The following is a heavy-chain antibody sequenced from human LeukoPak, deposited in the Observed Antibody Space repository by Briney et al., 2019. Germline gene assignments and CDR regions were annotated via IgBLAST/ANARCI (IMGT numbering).Heavy chain of an antibody. V-gene: IGHV1-8*01. CDR3: ARELPYYYDSSGYCYDY. Sequence: GASVKVSCKASGYTFTSYDINWVRQATGQGLEWMGWMNPNSGNTGYAQKFQGRVTMTRNTSMSTAYMELSSLRSEDTAVYYCARELPYYYDSSGYCYDYWGQGTLVTVSS. D-gene: IGHD3-22*01. CDR2: MNPNSGNT. J-gene: IGHJ4*02. CDR1: GYTFTSYD.